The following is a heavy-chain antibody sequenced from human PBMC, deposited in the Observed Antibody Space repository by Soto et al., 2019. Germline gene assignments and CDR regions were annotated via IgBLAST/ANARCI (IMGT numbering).Heavy chain of an antibody. D-gene: IGHD2-15*01. CDR1: GGSISSSSYY. V-gene: IGHV4-39*07. CDR3: ARDRSPYCSGGSCYAFDY. J-gene: IGHJ4*02. Sequence: SETLSLTCTVSGGSISSSSYYWGWIRQPPGKGLEWIGEIYHSGSTNYNPSLKSRVTISVDKSKNQFSLKLSSVTAADTAVYYCARDRSPYCSGGSCYAFDYWGQGTLVTVSS. CDR2: IYHSGST.